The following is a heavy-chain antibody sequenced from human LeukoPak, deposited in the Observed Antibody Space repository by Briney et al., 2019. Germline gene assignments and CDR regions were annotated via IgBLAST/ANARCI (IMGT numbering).Heavy chain of an antibody. D-gene: IGHD1-26*01. CDR3: AKDRSIGTYYTFDH. Sequence: GGSLRLSCAASGFTFSDYYMSWTRQAPGKGLEWVSYISSSGSTIYYADSVKGRFTISRDNAKNSLYLQMCSLTAADTAVYYCAKDRSIGTYYTFDHWGQGTLVTVSS. CDR2: ISSSGSTI. J-gene: IGHJ4*02. V-gene: IGHV3-11*01. CDR1: GFTFSDYY.